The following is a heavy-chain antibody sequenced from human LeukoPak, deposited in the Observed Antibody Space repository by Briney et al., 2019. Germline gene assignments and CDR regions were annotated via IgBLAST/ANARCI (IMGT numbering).Heavy chain of an antibody. Sequence: GGSLTLSCAAYGFTARSNYMSWVRPARGKGLEWVSVIYSGGSTYYAESVKGRFTIYRDNSKNTLYLQMNSLRAEDTSVSYCASSGSDSSSLTFDYWGQGTLVTVSS. J-gene: IGHJ4*02. CDR1: GFTARSNY. D-gene: IGHD6-13*01. CDR2: IYSGGST. CDR3: ASSGSDSSSLTFDY. V-gene: IGHV3-53*01.